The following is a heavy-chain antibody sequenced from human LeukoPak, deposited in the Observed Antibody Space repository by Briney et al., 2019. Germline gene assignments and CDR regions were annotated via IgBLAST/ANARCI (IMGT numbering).Heavy chain of an antibody. V-gene: IGHV4-4*08. Sequence: SESLSLTCSVSGASTSLHYWSWIRQSPGKGLEWIGNILSSGLTHYNPSLKSRVTISGDTSRNQFSLKVTSVTGADTAVYFCARSPDSDRHDYWGQGILVIVSS. J-gene: IGHJ4*02. CDR1: GASTSLHY. D-gene: IGHD3-9*01. CDR2: ILSSGLT. CDR3: ARSPDSDRHDY.